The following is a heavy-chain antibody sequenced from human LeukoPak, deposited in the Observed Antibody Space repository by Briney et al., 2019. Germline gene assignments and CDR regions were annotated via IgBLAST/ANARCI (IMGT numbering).Heavy chain of an antibody. J-gene: IGHJ4*02. CDR1: GYTFTSYA. CDR2: INAGNGNT. V-gene: IGHV1-3*01. Sequence: GASVKVSCKASGYTFTSYAMHWVRQAPGQRLERMGWINAGNGNTKYSQKFQGRVTITRDTSASTAYMELSSLRSEDTAVYYCARDREGTNWGPFDYWGQGTLVTVSS. D-gene: IGHD7-27*01. CDR3: ARDREGTNWGPFDY.